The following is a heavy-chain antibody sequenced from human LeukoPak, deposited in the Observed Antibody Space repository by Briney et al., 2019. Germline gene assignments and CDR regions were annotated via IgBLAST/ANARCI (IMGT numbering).Heavy chain of an antibody. V-gene: IGHV4-59*01. CDR1: GGSISSYY. Sequence: PSETLSLTCTVSGGSISSYYWSWIRQPPGKGLEWIGYIYYSGSTNYNPSLKSRVTISVDTSKNQFSLKLSSVTAADTAVYYCASLKDTAMAFDYWGQGTLVTVSS. J-gene: IGHJ4*02. D-gene: IGHD5-18*01. CDR2: IYYSGST. CDR3: ASLKDTAMAFDY.